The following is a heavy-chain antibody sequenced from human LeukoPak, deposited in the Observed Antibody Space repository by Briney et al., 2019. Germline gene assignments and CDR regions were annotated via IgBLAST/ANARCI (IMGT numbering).Heavy chain of an antibody. V-gene: IGHV3-20*04. CDR1: GFTSDEYG. CDR3: ARDSFSGSSLDY. CDR2: INWDGGST. J-gene: IGHJ4*02. Sequence: PGRSLRPSCAASGFTSDEYGMSWVRHAPGKGLEWVSSINWDGGSTAYADSVQGRFTISRDNAKNSLHLQMKSLRAEDTALYYCARDSFSGSSLDYWGQGTLVTVSS. D-gene: IGHD1-26*01.